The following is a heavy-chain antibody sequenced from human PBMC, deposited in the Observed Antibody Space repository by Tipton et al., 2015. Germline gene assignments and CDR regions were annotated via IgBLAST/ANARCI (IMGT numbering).Heavy chain of an antibody. Sequence: QVQLVQSGAEVKKPGSSVKVSCKASGGTFNTFTITWVRQTPGQGLQWMGGIVPIFATVNYAQKFQGRVTITADESTSTAYMELSSLRSEDTAVYYCARPAGITAAGIGRVDWFDPWGQGTLLTVSS. D-gene: IGHD6-13*01. V-gene: IGHV1-69*01. CDR3: ARPAGITAAGIGRVDWFDP. J-gene: IGHJ5*02. CDR2: IVPIFATV. CDR1: GGTFNTFT.